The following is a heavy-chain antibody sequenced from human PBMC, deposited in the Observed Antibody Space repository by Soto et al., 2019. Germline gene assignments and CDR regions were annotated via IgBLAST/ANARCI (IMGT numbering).Heavy chain of an antibody. Sequence: SVKVSCKASGGTFSSYAISWVRQAPGQGLEWMGGIIPIFGTANYAQKFQGRVTITADESTSTAYMELSSLRSEDTAVYYCARGGPEGSSGSISHLDYWGQGTLVIVSS. D-gene: IGHD3-22*01. CDR3: ARGGPEGSSGSISHLDY. J-gene: IGHJ4*02. V-gene: IGHV1-69*13. CDR2: IIPIFGTA. CDR1: GGTFSSYA.